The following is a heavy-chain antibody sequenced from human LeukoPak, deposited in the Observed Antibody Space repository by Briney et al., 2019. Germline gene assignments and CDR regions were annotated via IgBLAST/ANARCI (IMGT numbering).Heavy chain of an antibody. D-gene: IGHD5-18*01. Sequence: SETLSLTCTVSGGSMTTHHWNWIRQTPGKGLEWIGYVFDSGRTKENPSLKSRVTLSADTPKNQLSLRLSSVTAADTAVYYCTTIKRGNIFGYFDFWGQGILVTVSS. V-gene: IGHV4-59*11. CDR2: VFDSGRT. J-gene: IGHJ4*02. CDR3: TTIKRGNIFGYFDF. CDR1: GGSMTTHH.